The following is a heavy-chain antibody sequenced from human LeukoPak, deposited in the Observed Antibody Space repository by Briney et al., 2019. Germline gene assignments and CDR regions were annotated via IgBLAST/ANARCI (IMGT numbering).Heavy chain of an antibody. Sequence: GGSLRLSCTVSGFSLRHYAMSWVRQAPGKGLEWVSGIGGAGDRIHYADSVRGRFTISKDISEATLYLQVSSLRAEDTAVYYCAKDYYDDRDYYYGALQHWGQGTLVTVSS. CDR1: GFSLRHYA. CDR3: AKDYYDDRDYYYGALQH. CDR2: IGGAGDRI. J-gene: IGHJ1*01. V-gene: IGHV3-23*01. D-gene: IGHD3-22*01.